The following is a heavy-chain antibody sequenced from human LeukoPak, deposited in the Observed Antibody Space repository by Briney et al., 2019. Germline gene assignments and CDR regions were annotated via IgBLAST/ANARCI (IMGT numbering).Heavy chain of an antibody. CDR3: ARGPAAHIIPYDY. CDR1: GFTFSGYA. V-gene: IGHV3-30*04. J-gene: IGHJ4*02. D-gene: IGHD6-13*01. Sequence: GGSLRLSCAASGFTFSGYAMHWVRQAPGKGLEWVAVISYDGSNKYYADSVKGRFTISRDNSKNTLYLQMNSLRAEDTAVYYCARGPAAHIIPYDYWGQGTLVTVSS. CDR2: ISYDGSNK.